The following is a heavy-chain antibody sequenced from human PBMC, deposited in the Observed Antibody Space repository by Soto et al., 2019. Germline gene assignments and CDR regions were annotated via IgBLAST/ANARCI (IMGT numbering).Heavy chain of an antibody. J-gene: IGHJ3*02. D-gene: IGHD6-13*01. CDR1: GFTLSAYW. CDR3: ARAVYPGSSSFYLDAFDI. V-gene: IGHV3-7*05. Sequence: EVQLEESGGDLVQPGGSLRLSCAASGFTLSAYWMTWVRQAPGKGLEWVANINRDGSKKSYLDSVRGRFTISRDNVGNSLYLQMDSLRADDTALYYCARAVYPGSSSFYLDAFDIWGQGTMVTVSS. CDR2: INRDGSKK.